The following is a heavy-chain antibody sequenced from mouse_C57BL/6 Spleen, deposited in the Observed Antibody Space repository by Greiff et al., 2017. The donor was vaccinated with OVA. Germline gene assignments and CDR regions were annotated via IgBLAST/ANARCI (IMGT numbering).Heavy chain of an antibody. CDR2: IDPSDSYT. V-gene: IGHV1-50*01. Sequence: VQLQQPGAELVKPGASVKLSCKASGYTFTSYRMQWVKQRPGQGLEWIGEIDPSDSYTNYNQKFKGKATLTVDTSSSTAYMQLSSLTSEDSAVYYCARRTGTGYFDVWGTGTTVTVSS. CDR1: GYTFTSYR. D-gene: IGHD4-1*01. CDR3: ARRTGTGYFDV. J-gene: IGHJ1*03.